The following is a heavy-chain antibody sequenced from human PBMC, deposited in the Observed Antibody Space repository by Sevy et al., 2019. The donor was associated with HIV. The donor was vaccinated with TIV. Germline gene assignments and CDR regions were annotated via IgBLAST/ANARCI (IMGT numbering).Heavy chain of an antibody. CDR2: ISSSSRTI. Sequence: GGSLRLSCAASGFTFSSYSMNWVRQAPGKGLEWVSYISSSSRTIYYADSVKGRFTIPRDNAKNSLYLQMNSLRDKDTAVYYCASYSSSSGYYYGMDVWGQGTTVTVSS. CDR3: ASYSSSSGYYYGMDV. CDR1: GFTFSSYS. D-gene: IGHD6-6*01. V-gene: IGHV3-48*02. J-gene: IGHJ6*02.